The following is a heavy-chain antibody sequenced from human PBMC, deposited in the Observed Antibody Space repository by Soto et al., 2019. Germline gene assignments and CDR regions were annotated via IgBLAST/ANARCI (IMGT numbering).Heavy chain of an antibody. Sequence: SETLSLTCTVSGGSISSSSYYWGWIRQPPGKGLEWIGSIYYSGSTYYNPSLKSRVTISVDTSKNQFSLKLSSVTAADTAVYYCDVSGWYFRSTENGMDVWGQGTTVTVSS. J-gene: IGHJ6*02. CDR1: GGSISSSSYY. CDR3: DVSGWYFRSTENGMDV. CDR2: IYYSGST. V-gene: IGHV4-39*01. D-gene: IGHD6-19*01.